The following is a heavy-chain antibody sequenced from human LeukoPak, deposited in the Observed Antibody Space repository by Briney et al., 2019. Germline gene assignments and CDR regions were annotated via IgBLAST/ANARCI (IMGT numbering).Heavy chain of an antibody. D-gene: IGHD2-15*01. V-gene: IGHV3-23*01. CDR2: ISGSGGST. CDR3: ARHEDIVVVVAATDAFDI. Sequence: PGGSLRLSCAASGFTFSSYAMSWGRQAPGKGLEWVSAISGSGGSTYYADSVKGRFTISRDNSKDTLYLQMNSLRAEDTAVYYCARHEDIVVVVAATDAFDIWGQGTMVTVSS. CDR1: GFTFSSYA. J-gene: IGHJ3*02.